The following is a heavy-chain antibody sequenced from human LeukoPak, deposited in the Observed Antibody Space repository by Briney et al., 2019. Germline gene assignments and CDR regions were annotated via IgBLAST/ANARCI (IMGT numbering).Heavy chain of an antibody. Sequence: GASVTASCKASGYTFTSYGISWVRQAPGQGREGMGWISAFKCNTNYAQKLQGRVTMTTDTSTSTAYMELRSLRSDDTAVYYCARGYSGSYSGWFDPWGQGTLVTVSS. V-gene: IGHV1-18*01. J-gene: IGHJ5*02. D-gene: IGHD1-26*01. CDR1: GYTFTSYG. CDR2: ISAFKCNT. CDR3: ARGYSGSYSGWFDP.